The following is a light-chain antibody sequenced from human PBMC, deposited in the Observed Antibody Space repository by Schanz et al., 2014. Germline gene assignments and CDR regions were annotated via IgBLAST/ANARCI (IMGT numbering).Light chain of an antibody. V-gene: IGLV1-44*01. J-gene: IGLJ2*01. CDR2: SDN. Sequence: QSVLTQPPSASGTPGQRATISCSGSTSNIGSHTVSWYQHLPGTAPKLLIYSDNQRPSGVPDRFSGSKSGTSASLAISGLRSEDEADYYCAAWDDSLSGPVFGGGTKLTVL. CDR1: TSNIGSHT. CDR3: AAWDDSLSGPV.